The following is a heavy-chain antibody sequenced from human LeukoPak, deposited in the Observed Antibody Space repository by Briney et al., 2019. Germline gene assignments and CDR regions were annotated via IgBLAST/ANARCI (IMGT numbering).Heavy chain of an antibody. J-gene: IGHJ6*03. CDR3: ARVGYYGSGSRDIYFYYYMDV. CDR1: EFTFSDYS. V-gene: IGHV3-21*01. Sequence: GGSLRLSCAASEFTFSDYSMNWVRQAPGKGLEWVSSISSSSSYIYYADSMKGRFTISRDNAKNSLYLQMNSLRAEDTAVYYCARVGYYGSGSRDIYFYYYMDVWGKGTTVTISS. CDR2: ISSSSSYI. D-gene: IGHD3-10*01.